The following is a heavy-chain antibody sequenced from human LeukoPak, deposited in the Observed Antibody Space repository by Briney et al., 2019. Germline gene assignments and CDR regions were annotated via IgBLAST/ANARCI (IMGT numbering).Heavy chain of an antibody. Sequence: NPSETLSLTCAVYGGSFSGYYWSWIRQPPGKGLEWIGEINHSGSTNYNPSLKSRVTISVDTPKNQFSLELSSVTAADTAVYYCARGGAGADYDFWSGPTRVYYFDYWGQGTLVTVSS. CDR2: INHSGST. D-gene: IGHD3-3*01. CDR1: GGSFSGYY. J-gene: IGHJ4*02. CDR3: ARGGAGADYDFWSGPTRVYYFDY. V-gene: IGHV4-34*01.